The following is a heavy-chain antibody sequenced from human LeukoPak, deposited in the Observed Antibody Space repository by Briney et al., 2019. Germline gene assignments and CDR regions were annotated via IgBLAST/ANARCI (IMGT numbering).Heavy chain of an antibody. CDR3: ARVMTSLGG. V-gene: IGHV3-7*03. CDR1: GFTFSYYW. Sequence: GGSLRLSCAASGFTFSYYWMTWVRQAPGKGLEWVANIKQDGSEKFYVDSVKGRFTISRDNAKNALYLQMNSLGAEDTAVYYCARVMTSLGGWGQGTLVTVSS. CDR2: IKQDGSEK. D-gene: IGHD3-16*01. J-gene: IGHJ4*02.